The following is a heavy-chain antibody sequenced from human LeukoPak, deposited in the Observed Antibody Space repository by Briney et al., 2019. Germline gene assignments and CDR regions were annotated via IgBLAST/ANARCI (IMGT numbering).Heavy chain of an antibody. CDR2: ISYDGSNK. D-gene: IGHD6-13*01. CDR1: GFTFSSYA. Sequence: GGSLRLSCAASGFTFSSYAMHWVRQAPGKGLEGVAVISYDGSNKYYADSVKGRFTISRDNSKNTLYLQMNSLRAEDTAVYYCARAGQQLAPFDYWGQGTLVTVSS. CDR3: ARAGQQLAPFDY. J-gene: IGHJ4*02. V-gene: IGHV3-30-3*01.